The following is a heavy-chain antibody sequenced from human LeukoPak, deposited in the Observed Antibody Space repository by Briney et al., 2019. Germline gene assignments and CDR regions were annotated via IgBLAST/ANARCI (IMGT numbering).Heavy chain of an antibody. CDR2: IGGSNGIT. CDR1: RFTFNSYA. D-gene: IGHD5-12*01. Sequence: PGGSLRLSCAASRFTFNSYAMSWVRQAPGKGLEWVSVIGGSNGITFYVGSVKGRFTISRDNSKDTLYLQMNSLRAEDTAVYYCARNENSGWGSFDYWGQGTLVTVSS. V-gene: IGHV3-23*01. CDR3: ARNENSGWGSFDY. J-gene: IGHJ4*02.